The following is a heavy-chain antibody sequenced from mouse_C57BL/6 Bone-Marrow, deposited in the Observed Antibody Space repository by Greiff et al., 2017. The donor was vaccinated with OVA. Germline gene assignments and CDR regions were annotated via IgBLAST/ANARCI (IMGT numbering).Heavy chain of an antibody. Sequence: EVQGVESGGGLVQSGRSLRLSCATSGFTFSDFYMEWVRQAPGKGLEWIAASRNKANDYTTEYSASVKGRFIVSRDTSQSILYLQMNALRAEDTAIYYCARDAGPHYYGSSPAWFAYWGQGTLVTVSA. D-gene: IGHD1-1*01. J-gene: IGHJ3*01. CDR2: SRNKANDYTT. CDR3: ARDAGPHYYGSSPAWFAY. CDR1: GFTFSDFY. V-gene: IGHV7-1*01.